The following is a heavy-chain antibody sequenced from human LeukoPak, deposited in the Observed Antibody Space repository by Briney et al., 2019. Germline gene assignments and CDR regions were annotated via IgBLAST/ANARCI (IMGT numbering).Heavy chain of an antibody. CDR1: GFTFSNAW. V-gene: IGHV3-64D*09. CDR2: ISDSGGST. Sequence: GGSLRLSCAASGFTFSNAWMTWVRQAPGKGLEYVSAISDSGGSTYYADSVKGRFTISRDNSKNTLYLQMSSLRAEDTAVYFCVRGYSFGPYGMDVWGQGTTVTVSS. J-gene: IGHJ6*02. CDR3: VRGYSFGPYGMDV. D-gene: IGHD2-15*01.